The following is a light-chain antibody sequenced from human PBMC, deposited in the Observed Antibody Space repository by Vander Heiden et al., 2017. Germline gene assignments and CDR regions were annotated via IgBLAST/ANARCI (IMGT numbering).Light chain of an antibody. V-gene: IGKV1-39*01. CDR2: AAS. CDR1: QNINSY. CDR3: QQTFTTPLT. J-gene: IGKJ5*01. Sequence: IQMTQSPSSLSASIGDRVIILCRASQNINSYLNWYQLKSGKAPKLLMWAASSFLSGVTSRFSGVGSGTNFSLTISGLQPEDFATYYCQQTFTTPLTCGQGTRLDVK.